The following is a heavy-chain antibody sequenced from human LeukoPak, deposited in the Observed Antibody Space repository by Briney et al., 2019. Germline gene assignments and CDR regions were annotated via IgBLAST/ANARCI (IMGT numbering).Heavy chain of an antibody. Sequence: GGSLRLSCAASGFTYSSYTMSWVRQAPGKGLEWVSAISGSGGGTYYADSVKGQFTISRDNSKNTLYLQMNSLRAEDTAVYYCAKGLTGVAAADSYWGQGALVTVSS. J-gene: IGHJ4*02. CDR2: ISGSGGGT. CDR1: GFTYSSYT. D-gene: IGHD6-13*01. CDR3: AKGLTGVAAADSY. V-gene: IGHV3-23*01.